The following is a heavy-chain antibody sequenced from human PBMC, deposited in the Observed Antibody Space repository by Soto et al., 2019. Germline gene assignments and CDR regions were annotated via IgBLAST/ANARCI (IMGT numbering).Heavy chain of an antibody. CDR1: GYTFTSYA. CDR2: INTYNGNT. Sequence: ASVKVSCKASGYTFTSYAMHWVRQAPGQRLEWMGWINTYNGNTNYAQKLQGRVTMTTDTSTSTAYMELRSLRSDDTAVYYCARFSGGSSDYWGQGTLVTVS. J-gene: IGHJ4*02. V-gene: IGHV1-18*01. D-gene: IGHD2-15*01. CDR3: ARFSGGSSDY.